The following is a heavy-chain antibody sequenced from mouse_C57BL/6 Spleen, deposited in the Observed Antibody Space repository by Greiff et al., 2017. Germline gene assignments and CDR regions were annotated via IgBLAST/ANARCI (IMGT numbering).Heavy chain of an antibody. CDR3: ARGLDYYGSSSYFDY. J-gene: IGHJ2*01. D-gene: IGHD1-1*01. CDR2: IYPSESET. Sequence: QVQLQQPGAELVRPGSSVKLSCKASGYTFTSYWMDWVKQRPGQGLEWIGNIYPSESETHYNQKFKDKATLTVDKSSSTAYMQLSSLTSEDSAVYYCARGLDYYGSSSYFDYWGQGTTLTVSS. CDR1: GYTFTSYW. V-gene: IGHV1-61*01.